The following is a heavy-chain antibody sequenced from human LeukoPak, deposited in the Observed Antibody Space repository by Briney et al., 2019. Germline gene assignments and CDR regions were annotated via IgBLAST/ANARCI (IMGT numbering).Heavy chain of an antibody. CDR2: IYYSGST. Sequence: SETLSLTCTVSGGSISSYYWSWIRQPPGKGLEWIGYIYYSGSTNYNPSLKSRVTISVDTSKNQFSLKLSSVTAADTAVYYCAYNHSSGYGTFDYWGQGTLVTVSS. J-gene: IGHJ4*02. CDR3: AYNHSSGYGTFDY. V-gene: IGHV4-59*12. D-gene: IGHD3-22*01. CDR1: GGSISSYY.